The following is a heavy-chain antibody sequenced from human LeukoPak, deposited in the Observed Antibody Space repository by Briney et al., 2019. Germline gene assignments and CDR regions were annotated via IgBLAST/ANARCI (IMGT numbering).Heavy chain of an antibody. CDR3: VKDLRGYSYGCSPSWVDP. J-gene: IGHJ5*02. CDR2: ISSNGGST. D-gene: IGHD5-18*01. V-gene: IGHV3-64D*06. Sequence: PGGSLRLSCSASGFTFSSYAMHWVRQAPGKGLEYVSAISSNGGSTYYADSVKGRFTISRDNSKNTLYLQMSSLRAEDTAVYYCVKDLRGYSYGCSPSWVDPWGQGTLVTVSS. CDR1: GFTFSSYA.